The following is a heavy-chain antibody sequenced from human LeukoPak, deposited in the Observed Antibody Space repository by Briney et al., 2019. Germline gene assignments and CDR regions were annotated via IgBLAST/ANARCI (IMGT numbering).Heavy chain of an antibody. CDR3: ARVLERWLQLDY. CDR1: GGSISSYY. CDR2: IYTSGST. D-gene: IGHD5-24*01. V-gene: IGHV4-4*07. Sequence: SETLSLTCTVSGGSISSYYWSWIRQPAGKGLEWIGRIYTSGSTNYNPSLKSRVTISVDTSKNQFSLKLSSVTAADTAVYYCARVLERWLQLDYWGQGTLVTVSS. J-gene: IGHJ4*02.